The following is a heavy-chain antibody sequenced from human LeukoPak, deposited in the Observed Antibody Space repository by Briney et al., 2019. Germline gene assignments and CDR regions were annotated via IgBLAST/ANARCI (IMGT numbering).Heavy chain of an antibody. CDR3: ARGSGDILTAYYNGYYYYYMDV. CDR2: LSYDGSNT. D-gene: IGHD3-9*01. Sequence: GGSLRLSCTASGFTFNTYIIHWVRQAPGKGLEWVAVLSYDGSNTYYADSVKGRFTITRDNSKNTLYLQMGSLRAEDMAVYYCARGSGDILTAYYNGYYYYYMDVWGKGTTVTISS. CDR1: GFTFNTYI. V-gene: IGHV3-30*14. J-gene: IGHJ6*03.